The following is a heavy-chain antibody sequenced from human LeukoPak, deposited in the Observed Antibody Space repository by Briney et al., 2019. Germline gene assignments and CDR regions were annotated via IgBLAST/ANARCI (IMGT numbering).Heavy chain of an antibody. D-gene: IGHD1-26*01. CDR3: ARKGVGATADY. Sequence: ASVKVSCKASGYTFTSYAMHWVRQAPGQRLEWMGWINAGNGNTKYSQKFQGRVTITRDTSASTAYMELSSLRSEDMAVYYCARKGVGATADYWGQGTLVTVSS. CDR1: GYTFTSYA. CDR2: INAGNGNT. V-gene: IGHV1-3*01. J-gene: IGHJ4*02.